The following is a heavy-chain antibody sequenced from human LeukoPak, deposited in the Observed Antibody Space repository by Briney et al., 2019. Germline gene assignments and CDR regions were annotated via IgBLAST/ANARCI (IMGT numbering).Heavy chain of an antibody. Sequence: ASVKVSCKVSGYTFTDYYMHWVQQAPGKGLEWMGLVDPVDGETIYAEKFQGRVTITADTSTDTAYMELSSLRSEDTAVYYCATRYYCSSTSCPYWGQGTLVTVSS. V-gene: IGHV1-69-2*01. CDR3: ATRYYCSSTSCPY. D-gene: IGHD2-2*01. CDR2: VDPVDGET. CDR1: GYTFTDYY. J-gene: IGHJ4*02.